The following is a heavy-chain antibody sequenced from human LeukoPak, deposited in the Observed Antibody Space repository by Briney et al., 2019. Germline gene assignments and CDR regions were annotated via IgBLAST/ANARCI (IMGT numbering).Heavy chain of an antibody. CDR2: IHFSGST. Sequence: SETLSLTCTVSXASISGYYWSWIRQPPGKGLEWIGSIHFSGSTNYNPSLRSRVTISVDTSKNQLSLKLSSVTAADTAVYYCARDLGGIYFDYWGQGTLDTVSS. CDR1: XASISGYY. V-gene: IGHV4-59*01. CDR3: ARDLGGIYFDY. J-gene: IGHJ4*02. D-gene: IGHD1-26*01.